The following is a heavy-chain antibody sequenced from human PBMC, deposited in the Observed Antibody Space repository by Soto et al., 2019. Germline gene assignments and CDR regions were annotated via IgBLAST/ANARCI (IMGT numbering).Heavy chain of an antibody. CDR3: ARGNPFNYAGFDV. CDR2: MNAKSGDT. D-gene: IGHD3-16*01. V-gene: IGHV1-8*01. J-gene: IGHJ6*02. CDR1: GYTFSDFD. Sequence: ASVKVSCKASGYTFSDFDINWLRQASGQGPEWMGWMNAKSGDTFFAQRFQGKFNMTWDTSLSTAYMEVGSLTSDDKAMYYWARGNPFNYAGFDVWGQGPTVTVSS.